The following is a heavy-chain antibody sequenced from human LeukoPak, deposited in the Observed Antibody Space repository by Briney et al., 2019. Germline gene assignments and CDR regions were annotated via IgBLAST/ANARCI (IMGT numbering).Heavy chain of an antibody. CDR3: ARGAPPPHDYGGNMYYFDY. J-gene: IGHJ4*02. V-gene: IGHV5-51*01. D-gene: IGHD4-23*01. CDR2: IYSCDSDT. CDR1: VYIFPLYC. Sequence: GESLKIPCEVSVYIFPLYCIVWVRHMPGKGVVWRGLIYSCDSDTRYSPSFQGQVTISADKSISTAYLQWSSLKASDTAMYYCARGAPPPHDYGGNMYYFDYWGQGTLVTVSS.